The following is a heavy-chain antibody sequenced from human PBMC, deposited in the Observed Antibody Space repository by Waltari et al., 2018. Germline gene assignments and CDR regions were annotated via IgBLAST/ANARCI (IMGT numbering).Heavy chain of an antibody. CDR3: ARDRPPILAYCGGDCWGI. Sequence: QLQLQESGPGLVKPSETLSLTCTVSGGSISSSSYYWGWIRQPPGKGLEWIGSIYYSGSTYYNPSLKSRVTISVDTSKNQFSLKLSSVTAADTAVYYCARDRPPILAYCGGDCWGIWGQGTLVTVSS. V-gene: IGHV4-39*07. CDR1: GGSISSSSYY. J-gene: IGHJ4*02. D-gene: IGHD2-21*01. CDR2: IYYSGST.